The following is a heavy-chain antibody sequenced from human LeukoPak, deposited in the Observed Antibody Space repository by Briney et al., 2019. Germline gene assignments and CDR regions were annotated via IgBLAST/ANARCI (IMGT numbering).Heavy chain of an antibody. CDR1: GFTFSSYA. CDR3: AKSRNPNYYDSSGLDY. CDR2: ISGSGGST. V-gene: IGHV3-23*01. J-gene: IGHJ4*02. D-gene: IGHD3-22*01. Sequence: PGGSLRLSCAASGFTFSSYAMSWVRQAPGKGLEWVSAISGSGGSTYYADSVKGRFTISRDNSKNTLYLQMNSLRAEDTAVYYCAKSRNPNYYDSSGLDYWGQGTLVTVSS.